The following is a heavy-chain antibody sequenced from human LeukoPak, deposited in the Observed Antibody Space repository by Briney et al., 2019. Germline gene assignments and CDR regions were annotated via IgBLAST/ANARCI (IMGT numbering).Heavy chain of an antibody. CDR1: GGSISSGDYY. V-gene: IGHV4-30-4*01. J-gene: IGHJ5*02. CDR2: VYYRGNT. D-gene: IGHD6-25*01. CDR3: ARVAAHWFDP. Sequence: SETLSLTCTVSGGSISSGDYYWIWIRQPPGKGLEWIGFVYYRGNTYYNPSLKSRVTISIDTVKDQFSLRLNSVTAADTAVYYCARVAAHWFDPWGQGTLLAVSP.